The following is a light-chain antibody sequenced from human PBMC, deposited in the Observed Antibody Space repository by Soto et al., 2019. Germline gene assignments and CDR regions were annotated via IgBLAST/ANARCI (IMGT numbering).Light chain of an antibody. J-gene: IGKJ4*01. CDR2: CAS. CDR1: QSVSSSY. CDR3: QQYGSSPLT. Sequence: EIVLTQSPGTLSLSPGERATLSCRASQSVSSSYLAWYKQKPGQAPRLLIYCASSRATGIPDRFSGSGSGTDFTLTISRLEPEDFAVYYCQQYGSSPLTFGGGTKVDIK. V-gene: IGKV3-20*01.